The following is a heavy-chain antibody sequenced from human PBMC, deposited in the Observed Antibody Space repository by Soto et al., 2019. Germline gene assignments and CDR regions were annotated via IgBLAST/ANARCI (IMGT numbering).Heavy chain of an antibody. CDR3: VRFDCGSAVCRRLAQ. Sequence: GGSLRLSCAASGFTFSNYAMSWVRQAPGKGLEWVSSISGSGDFTSYTDSVKGRFTISRDNSGNTLYLQVNSLRAEDTAVYYCVRFDCGSAVCRRLAQWGEGTLVTVS. CDR2: ISGSGDFT. J-gene: IGHJ4*01. CDR1: GFTFSNYA. V-gene: IGHV3-23*01. D-gene: IGHD2-21*01.